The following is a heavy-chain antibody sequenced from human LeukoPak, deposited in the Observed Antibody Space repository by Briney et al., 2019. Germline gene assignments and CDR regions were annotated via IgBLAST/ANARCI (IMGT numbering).Heavy chain of an antibody. CDR1: GGSISSYY. V-gene: IGHV4-4*09. D-gene: IGHD3-16*01. CDR3: ARLGAYDAFDI. CDR2: IYTSGST. J-gene: IGHJ3*02. Sequence: SETLSLTCTVSGGSISSYYWSWIRQPPGKGLEWIGYIYTSGSTNYKPSLKSRVTISVDTSKNQFSLKLSSVTAADTAVYYCARLGAYDAFDIWGQGTMVTVSS.